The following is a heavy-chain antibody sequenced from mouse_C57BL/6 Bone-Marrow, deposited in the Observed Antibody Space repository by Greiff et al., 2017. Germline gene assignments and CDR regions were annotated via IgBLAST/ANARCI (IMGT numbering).Heavy chain of an antibody. Sequence: VQLQQPGAELVKPGASVKLSCKASGYTFTSYWMHWVKQRPGQGLEWIGMIHPNSGSTNYNEKFKSKATLTVDKSSSTAYMQLSSLTSEDSAVYYCARWDSSYLYYAMDYWGQGTSVTVSS. D-gene: IGHD1-1*01. CDR3: ARWDSSYLYYAMDY. V-gene: IGHV1-64*01. CDR1: GYTFTSYW. J-gene: IGHJ4*01. CDR2: IHPNSGST.